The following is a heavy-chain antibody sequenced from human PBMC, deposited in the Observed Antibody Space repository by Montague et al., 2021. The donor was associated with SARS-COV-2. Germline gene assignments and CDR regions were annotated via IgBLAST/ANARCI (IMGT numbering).Heavy chain of an antibody. V-gene: IGHV4-59*01. J-gene: IGHJ4*02. CDR2: IYYSGST. Sequence: SETLSLTCTVYGGSISSYYWSWIRQPPGKGLEWIGYIYYSGSTNYNPSLKTRVTISVDTSKNQFSLKLSSLTAADTAVYYCARGGEGCDLERPLDYWGQGTLVTVSS. D-gene: IGHD3-16*01. CDR3: ARGGEGCDLERPLDY. CDR1: GGSISSYY.